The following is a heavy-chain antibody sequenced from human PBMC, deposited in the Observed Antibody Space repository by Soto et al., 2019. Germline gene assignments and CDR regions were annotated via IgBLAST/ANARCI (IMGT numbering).Heavy chain of an antibody. D-gene: IGHD3-10*01. J-gene: IGHJ4*02. V-gene: IGHV3-9*01. Sequence: EAQLVESGGGLVQHGRSLRLSCVASGFTFDDYAIHWVRQAPGKGLEWVSGISWNGAATGYADSVKGRFTISRDNAKNSLYLQMSSLRTEDTAIYYCANLPLYGSGFDCWGQGTLVTVSS. CDR3: ANLPLYGSGFDC. CDR1: GFTFDDYA. CDR2: ISWNGAAT.